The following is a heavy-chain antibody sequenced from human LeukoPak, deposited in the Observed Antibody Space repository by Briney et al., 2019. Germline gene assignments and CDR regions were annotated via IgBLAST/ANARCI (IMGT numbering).Heavy chain of an antibody. V-gene: IGHV3-23*01. CDR2: ISGGAGST. CDR3: ARVITFGGVSP. J-gene: IGHJ4*02. D-gene: IGHD3-16*01. CDR1: GFTFSSYS. Sequence: GGSLRLSCAASGFTFSSYSMNWVRQAPGKGLECVSVISGGAGSTYYADSVKGRFTISRDNSKNTLYLQMNSLRAEDTAVYYCARVITFGGVSPWGQGTLVTVSS.